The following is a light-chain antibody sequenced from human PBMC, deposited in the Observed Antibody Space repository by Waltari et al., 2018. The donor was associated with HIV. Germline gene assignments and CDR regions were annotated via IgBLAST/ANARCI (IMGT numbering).Light chain of an antibody. CDR3: QQLNSYPS. V-gene: IGKV1-9*01. CDR2: AAS. Sequence: DIQLTQSPSFLSTSVGDTVTITCRASQDISRYLAWYQKKPGKAPNLLIYAASTFHSGVPSRFSCSGSGTEFTLTISSLQPEDFATYYCQQLNSYPSFGGGTKVE. CDR1: QDISRY. J-gene: IGKJ4*01.